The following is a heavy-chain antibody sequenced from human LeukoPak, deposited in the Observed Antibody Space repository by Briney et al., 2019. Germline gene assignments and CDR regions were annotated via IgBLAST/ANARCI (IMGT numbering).Heavy chain of an antibody. V-gene: IGHV3-48*01. CDR1: GFTFSTYN. CDR3: AKDGVYGPGCCYYFDY. Sequence: GGSLRLSCAASGFTFSTYNMNWVRQAPGKGLEWVSYISSSSSPIYYADSVKGRFTISRDNSKTTLYLQMNSLRAEDTAVYYCAKDGVYGPGCCYYFDYWGQGTLVTVSS. D-gene: IGHD3-10*01. J-gene: IGHJ4*02. CDR2: ISSSSSPI.